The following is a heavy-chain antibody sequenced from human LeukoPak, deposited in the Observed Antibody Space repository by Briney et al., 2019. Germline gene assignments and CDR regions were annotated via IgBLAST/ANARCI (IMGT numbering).Heavy chain of an antibody. CDR1: RYTFTKYF. V-gene: IGHV1-2*04. D-gene: IGHD3-22*01. CDR3: ARGPSEYYYDSSGYYPFGGMDV. J-gene: IGHJ6*02. Sequence: RASVKVSCQASRYTFTKYFTQWVRQAPGQGLEWMGWINPNSGGTNYAQKFQGWVTMTRDTSISTAYMELSRLRSDDTAVYYCARGPSEYYYDSSGYYPFGGMDVWGQGTTVTVSS. CDR2: INPNSGGT.